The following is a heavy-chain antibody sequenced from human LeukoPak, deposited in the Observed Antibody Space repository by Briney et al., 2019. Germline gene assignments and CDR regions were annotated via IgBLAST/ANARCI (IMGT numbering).Heavy chain of an antibody. CDR1: GGSFSGYY. Sequence: PSETLSLTCAVYGGSFSGYYWSWIRQPPGKGLEWIGSIYYSGSTYYSPSLKSRVTISVDTSKNQFSLKLSSVTAADTAVYYCARGDCSGGSCYWGPNNWFDPWGQGTLVTVSS. V-gene: IGHV4-34*01. D-gene: IGHD2-15*01. CDR2: IYYSGST. J-gene: IGHJ5*02. CDR3: ARGDCSGGSCYWGPNNWFDP.